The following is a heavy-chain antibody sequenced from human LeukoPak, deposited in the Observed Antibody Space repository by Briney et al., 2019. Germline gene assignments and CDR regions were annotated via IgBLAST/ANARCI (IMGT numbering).Heavy chain of an antibody. CDR2: INIGNGNT. J-gene: IGHJ4*02. Sequence: GASVKVSCNASGYTFINHAIHWVRQAPGQRLEWMGWINIGNGNTKYSQNFQGRITITRDTSATTAYMDLSSLRSEDTAMYYCARRLGRSFDYWGRGTLVTVSS. CDR3: ARRLGRSFDY. V-gene: IGHV1-3*04. D-gene: IGHD2-21*01. CDR1: GYTFINHA.